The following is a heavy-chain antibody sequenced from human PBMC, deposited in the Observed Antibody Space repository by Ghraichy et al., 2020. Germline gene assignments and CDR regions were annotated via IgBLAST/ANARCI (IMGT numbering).Heavy chain of an antibody. V-gene: IGHV3-21*01. CDR2: ISSRSAYI. CDR1: GFTFSSYS. D-gene: IGHD1-14*01. Sequence: GSLRLSCGASGFTFSSYSMNWVCQAPGKGLEWVSTISSRSAYIYYADSVQGRFTISRDNAKNSLYLQLNSLRAEDTAVYYCARDLSLANPGGFDYWGQGTLVTVSS. CDR3: ARDLSLANPGGFDY. J-gene: IGHJ4*02.